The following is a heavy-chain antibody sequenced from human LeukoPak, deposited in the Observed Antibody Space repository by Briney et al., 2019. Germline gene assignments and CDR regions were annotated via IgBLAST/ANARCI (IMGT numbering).Heavy chain of an antibody. CDR1: GGSISSYY. CDR2: IYYSGST. V-gene: IGHV4-59*01. Sequence: PSETLSLTCTVSGGSISSYYWSWIRQPQGKGLEWIGYIYYSGSTNYNPSLKSRVTISVDTSKNQFSLKLSSVTAADTAVYYCAREVVTVRYFDLWGRGTLVTVSS. CDR3: AREVVTVRYFDL. J-gene: IGHJ2*01. D-gene: IGHD4-23*01.